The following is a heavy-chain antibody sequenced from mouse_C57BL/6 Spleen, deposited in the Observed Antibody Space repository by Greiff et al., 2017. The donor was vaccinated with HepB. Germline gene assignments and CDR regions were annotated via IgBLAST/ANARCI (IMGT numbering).Heavy chain of an antibody. J-gene: IGHJ4*01. CDR1: GYSITSGYY. Sequence: EESGPGLVKPSQSLSLTCSVTGYSITSGYYWNWIRQFPGNKLEWMGYISYDGSNNYNPSLKNRISITRDTSKNQFFLKLNSVTTEDTATYYCARACDYAMDYWGQGTSVTVSS. V-gene: IGHV3-6*01. CDR3: ARACDYAMDY. CDR2: ISYDGSN.